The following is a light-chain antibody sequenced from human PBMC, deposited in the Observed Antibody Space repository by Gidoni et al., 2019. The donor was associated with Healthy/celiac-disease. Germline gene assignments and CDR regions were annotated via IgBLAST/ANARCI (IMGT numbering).Light chain of an antibody. CDR2: DAS. Sequence: IQMTQYPSSLSASLGDSVTITCQASQDISNYLNWYQQKPGKAPKLLIYDASNLETGVPSRFSGSGSGTDFTFTISRLQPEDIATYYCQQYDNLPRSFGQGTKLEIK. CDR1: QDISNY. J-gene: IGKJ2*03. V-gene: IGKV1-33*01. CDR3: QQYDNLPRS.